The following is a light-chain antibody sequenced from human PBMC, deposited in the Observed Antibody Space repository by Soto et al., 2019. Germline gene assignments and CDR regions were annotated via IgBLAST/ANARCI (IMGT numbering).Light chain of an antibody. V-gene: IGKV1-5*03. CDR2: KAS. J-gene: IGKJ4*01. Sequence: DIQMTQSPSTLSASVVDRVTITCRASQSISSWLAWYQQKPGKAPKLLIYKASSLESGVPSRFSGSGSGTDFTLTISSLQPDDFATYYCQQYNGSPLTFGGGTKVDIK. CDR3: QQYNGSPLT. CDR1: QSISSW.